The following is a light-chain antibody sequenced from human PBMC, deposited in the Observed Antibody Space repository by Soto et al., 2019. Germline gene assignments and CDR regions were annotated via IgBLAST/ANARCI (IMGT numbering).Light chain of an antibody. CDR3: QHYRTS. CDR2: GAS. V-gene: IGKV3-20*01. J-gene: IGKJ4*01. CDR1: QSVSSSY. Sequence: EIVLTQSPGTLSLSPGERATLSCRASQSVSSSYLAWYQQKPGQAPRQLIYGASSRSTDIPDRFSGSESGTIFTLTITRLEPEDFAVYYCQHYRTSFGGGTRVEIK.